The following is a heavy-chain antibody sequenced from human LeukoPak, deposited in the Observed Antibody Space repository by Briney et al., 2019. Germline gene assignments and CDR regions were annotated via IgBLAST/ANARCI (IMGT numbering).Heavy chain of an antibody. CDR2: IYYSGST. D-gene: IGHD2-15*01. V-gene: IGHV4-59*01. J-gene: IGHJ6*04. CDR1: GGSISSYY. CDR3: ARGRIRHGMDV. Sequence: PSETLSLTCTVSGGSISSYYWSWIRQPPGKGLEWIGYIYYSGSTNYNPSLKSRVTISVDTSKNQFSLKLSSVTAADTAVYYCARGRIRHGMDVWGKGTTVTVFS.